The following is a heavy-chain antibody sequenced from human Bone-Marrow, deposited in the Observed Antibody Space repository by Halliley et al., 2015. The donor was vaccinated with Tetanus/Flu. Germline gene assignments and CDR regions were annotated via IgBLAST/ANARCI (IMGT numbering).Heavy chain of an antibody. V-gene: IGHV5-51*03. CDR1: GYSFANYW. D-gene: IGHD2-21*02. J-gene: IGHJ4*02. CDR3: ARWPTGGDKSLFDY. CDR2: IYSGDSDI. Sequence: MQLVQSGAELKKPGESLQISCKGSGYSFANYWIGWVRQMPGKGLEWMGMIYSGDSDIRYSPAFQGQVTISADKSTSTAYLQWSSLKASDTAIYYCARWPTGGDKSLFDYWGQGTLVNVS.